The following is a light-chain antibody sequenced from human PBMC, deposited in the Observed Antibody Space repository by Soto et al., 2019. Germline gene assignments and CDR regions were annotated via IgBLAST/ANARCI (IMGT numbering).Light chain of an antibody. J-gene: IGLJ2*01. CDR1: SSDVGAYNY. CDR2: DVS. Sequence: QSALTQPASVSESPGQSITISCTGTSSDVGAYNYVSWYQHYPGKAPKLMIYDVSNRPSGVSNRFSGSKSGNTASLTISGLQAEDEADYYCSSYTAISTVVFGGGTQLTVL. CDR3: SSYTAISTVV. V-gene: IGLV2-14*03.